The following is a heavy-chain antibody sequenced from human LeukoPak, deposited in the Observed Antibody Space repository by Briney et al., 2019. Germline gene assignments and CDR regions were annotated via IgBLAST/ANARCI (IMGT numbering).Heavy chain of an antibody. V-gene: IGHV4-4*02. CDR2: IYHSGST. J-gene: IGHJ4*02. CDR1: GGSISSSNW. Sequence: PSGTLSLTCAVSGGSISSSNWWSWVRQPPGKGLEWIGEIYHSGSTNYNPSLKSRVTISVDTSKNQFSLKLSSVTAADTAVYYCARGYCTNGVCSSDYFDYWGQGTLVTVSS. CDR3: ARGYCTNGVCSSDYFDY. D-gene: IGHD2-8*01.